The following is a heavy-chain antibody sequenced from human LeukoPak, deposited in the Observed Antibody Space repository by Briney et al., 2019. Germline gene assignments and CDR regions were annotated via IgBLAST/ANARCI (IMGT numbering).Heavy chain of an antibody. CDR2: INWSGGRT. V-gene: IGHV3-20*04. J-gene: IGHJ6*02. Sequence: GGSLRLSCAASGFTFSDYYMTWIRHAPGKGLEWVSGINWSGGRTGYADSVKGRLTISRDNAKNSLFLQMNSLRAEDTALYYCARDGGLYGMDVWGQGTTVTVSS. CDR1: GFTFSDYY. D-gene: IGHD3-16*01. CDR3: ARDGGLYGMDV.